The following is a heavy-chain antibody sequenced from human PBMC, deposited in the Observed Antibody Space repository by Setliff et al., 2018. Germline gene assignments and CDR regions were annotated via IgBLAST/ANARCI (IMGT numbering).Heavy chain of an antibody. CDR3: VRDRGGRRGWSYDY. CDR2: IQHGENA. CDR1: GYSISSGDY. J-gene: IGHJ4*02. D-gene: IGHD2-15*01. Sequence: SETLSLTCAVSGYSISSGDYWGWIRQPPGKGLEWVGSIQHGENALSNPSLRSRVTISIDTSRNQVSLKLTTVTAPDTAVYYCVRDRGGRRGWSYDYWGQGTLVTVSS. V-gene: IGHV4-38-2*02.